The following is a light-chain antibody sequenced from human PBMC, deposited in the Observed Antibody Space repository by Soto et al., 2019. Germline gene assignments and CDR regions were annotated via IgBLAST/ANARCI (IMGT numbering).Light chain of an antibody. V-gene: IGKV3-20*01. J-gene: IGKJ1*01. CDR1: QRVDGNY. CDR3: QQYDTLPRT. Sequence: EIVLTQSPGTLSLSPGQRATLSCRASQRVDGNYLAWYIQVPGQAPRLLIHGASNRATGIPDRFNGSGSGTDFTLTISRLEPEDSAMYYCQQYDTLPRTFGQGT. CDR2: GAS.